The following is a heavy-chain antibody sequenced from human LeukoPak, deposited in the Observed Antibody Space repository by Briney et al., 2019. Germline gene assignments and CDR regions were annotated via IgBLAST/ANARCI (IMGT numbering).Heavy chain of an antibody. Sequence: GRSLKLSRAASGFNFRNYGFHWVRQAPGKGLEWVAVIYHDGSYKYYADSVKGRFTFSRDNSKNTVFLEMNNLRPEDTAMYYCTRDSAKSFDDWGQGTLVTVSS. J-gene: IGHJ4*02. CDR1: GFNFRNYG. V-gene: IGHV3-33*01. CDR3: TRDSAKSFDD. D-gene: IGHD4/OR15-4a*01. CDR2: IYHDGSYK.